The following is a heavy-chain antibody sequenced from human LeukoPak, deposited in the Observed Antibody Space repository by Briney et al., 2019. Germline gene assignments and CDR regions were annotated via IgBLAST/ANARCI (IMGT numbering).Heavy chain of an antibody. CDR3: ARGKNYSSGCPDFDY. V-gene: IGHV4-34*01. Sequence: SETLSLTCAVYGGSFSGYYWSWIRQPPGKGLEWIGEINHSGSTNYNPSLKSRVTISVDTSKNQFSLKLSSVTAADTAVYYCARGKNYSSGCPDFDYWGQGTLVTVSS. CDR2: INHSGST. D-gene: IGHD6-19*01. CDR1: GGSFSGYY. J-gene: IGHJ4*02.